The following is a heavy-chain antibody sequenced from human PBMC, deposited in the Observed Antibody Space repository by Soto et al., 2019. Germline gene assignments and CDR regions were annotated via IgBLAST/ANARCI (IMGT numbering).Heavy chain of an antibody. CDR3: ARGGTYNAYDYAAEDN. D-gene: IGHD5-12*01. V-gene: IGHV1-18*01. CDR2: ISAYNGNT. CDR1: GYSFSSYG. Sequence: QVQLVQSGAEVKKPGASVKVSCVASGYSFSSYGISWVRQAPGQGLVWVGWISAYNGNTNYAQRVQGRVTMTTDISTTTAYMELRSLTSDDTAVYYCARGGTYNAYDYAAEDNWGQGTLVTVSS. J-gene: IGHJ4*02.